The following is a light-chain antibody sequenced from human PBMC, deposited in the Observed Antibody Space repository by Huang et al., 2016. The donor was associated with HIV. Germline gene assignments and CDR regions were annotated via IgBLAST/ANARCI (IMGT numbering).Light chain of an antibody. Sequence: EIVMTQSPVTLSVSPGERATLSCRASQSVRSNLAWYQRKPGQAPRLLIYGASTRATGIPARFSGSGSGTEFTLTISSLQSEDFAVYYCQQYNNRPYTFGQGTKLEIK. V-gene: IGKV3-15*01. CDR2: GAS. CDR1: QSVRSN. CDR3: QQYNNRPYT. J-gene: IGKJ2*01.